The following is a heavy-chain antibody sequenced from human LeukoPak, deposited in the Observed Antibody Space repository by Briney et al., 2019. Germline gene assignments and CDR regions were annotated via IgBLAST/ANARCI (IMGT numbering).Heavy chain of an antibody. CDR3: ARDLLGYNYYYMDV. CDR2: ISSSRSYI. V-gene: IGHV3-21*01. J-gene: IGHJ6*03. Sequence: GGSLRLSCAASGFTFSSYSMNWVRQAPGKGLEWVSFISSSRSYIYYADSVKGRFTISRDNAKNSLYLQMNSLRAEDTAVYYCARDLLGYNYYYMDVWGKGTTVTVSS. D-gene: IGHD3-16*02. CDR1: GFTFSSYS.